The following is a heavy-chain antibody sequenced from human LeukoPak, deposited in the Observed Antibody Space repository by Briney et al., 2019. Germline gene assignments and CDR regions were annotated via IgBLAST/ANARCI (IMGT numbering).Heavy chain of an antibody. Sequence: SETLSLTCTVSGGSVSNGSSYWSWIRQPPGKGLEWIGNIHYRGSTNYNPSLKSRVTISVDTSMNQFSLLLTSATAADTAVYYCARDSLLRGSGWDYWYFDLWGRGTLVTVSS. CDR2: IHYRGST. CDR3: ARDSLLRGSGWDYWYFDL. CDR1: GGSVSNGSSY. D-gene: IGHD6-25*01. J-gene: IGHJ2*01. V-gene: IGHV4-61*01.